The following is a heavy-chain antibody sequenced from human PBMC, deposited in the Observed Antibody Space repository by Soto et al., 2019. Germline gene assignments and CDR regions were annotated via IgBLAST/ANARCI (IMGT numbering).Heavy chain of an antibody. D-gene: IGHD5-18*01. CDR3: ARSAIASRGYSYGGLGVRSGGGRSVDY. V-gene: IGHV4-34*01. CDR1: GGSFSGYY. CDR2: INHSGST. J-gene: IGHJ4*02. Sequence: QVQLQQWGAGLLKPSETLSLTCAVYGGSFSGYYWSWIRQPPGKGLEWIGEINHSGSTNYNPSLKSRVPISVDTSKNQFSLKLSSVTAADTAVYYCARSAIASRGYSYGGLGVRSGGGRSVDYWGQGTLVTVSS.